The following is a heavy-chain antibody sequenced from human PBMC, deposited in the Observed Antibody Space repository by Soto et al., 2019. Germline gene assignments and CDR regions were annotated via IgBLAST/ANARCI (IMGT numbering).Heavy chain of an antibody. CDR2: ISGGGTMT. CDR1: GFTFSTSA. CDR3: ANRGTFGGVLGIFDS. J-gene: IGHJ4*02. D-gene: IGHD3-16*01. Sequence: EVPLLESGGDLVQPGGSLRLSCAVSGFTFSTSAMSWVRQAPGKGLEWVSGISGGGTMTYYADSVKGRFTISRDNSKNTLYLQMNSLRAEDTALYYCANRGTFGGVLGIFDSWGQGTLVTVSS. V-gene: IGHV3-23*01.